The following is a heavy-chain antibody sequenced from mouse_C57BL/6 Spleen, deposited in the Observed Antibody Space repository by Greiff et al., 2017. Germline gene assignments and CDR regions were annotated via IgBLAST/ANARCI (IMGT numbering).Heavy chain of an antibody. V-gene: IGHV1-19*01. CDR2: INPYNGGT. J-gene: IGHJ1*03. CDR1: GYTFTDYY. D-gene: IGHD2-2*01. CDR3: ARKGIYYGYDGYWYFDV. Sequence: VQLKQSGPVLVKPGASVKMSCKASGYTFTDYYMNWVKQSHGKSLEWIGVINPYNGGTSYNQKFKGKATLTVDKSSSTAYMELNSLTSEDSAVYYCARKGIYYGYDGYWYFDVWGTGTTVTVSS.